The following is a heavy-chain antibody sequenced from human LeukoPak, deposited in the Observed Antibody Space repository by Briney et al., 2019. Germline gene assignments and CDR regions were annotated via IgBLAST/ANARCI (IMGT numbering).Heavy chain of an antibody. D-gene: IGHD2-21*01. Sequence: PGGSLRLSCAACGFNFVNTWMHWRRQAPGKGLVWGARIKNDGSGIIYADSVEGRFTISRDNARHTVNLQMNSLGAEDTAVYSCARERGVSHLFDYWGQGTLVTVSS. CDR3: ARERGVSHLFDY. V-gene: IGHV3-74*01. CDR1: GFNFVNTW. J-gene: IGHJ4*02. CDR2: IKNDGSGI.